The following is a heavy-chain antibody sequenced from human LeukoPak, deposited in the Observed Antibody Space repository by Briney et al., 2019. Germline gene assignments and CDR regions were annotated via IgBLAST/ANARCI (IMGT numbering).Heavy chain of an antibody. CDR1: GLTFSSYW. J-gene: IGHJ4*02. V-gene: IGHV3-7*04. Sequence: GGSLRLSCAASGLTFSSYWMSWVRQAPGKGLELVANIKQAGSEKYYVDSVKGRFTISRDNAKNSLYLQMNSLRAEDTAVYYCARARFGVVTDYWGQGTLVTVSS. CDR3: ARARFGVVTDY. CDR2: IKQAGSEK. D-gene: IGHD3-3*01.